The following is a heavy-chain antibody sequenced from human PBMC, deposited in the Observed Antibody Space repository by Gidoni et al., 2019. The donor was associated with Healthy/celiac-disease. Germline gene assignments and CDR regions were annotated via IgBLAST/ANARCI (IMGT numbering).Heavy chain of an antibody. CDR3: AKDHPPPYWVVVPAAPEGFDY. CDR1: GSTFSSYA. CDR2: ISGSGGST. J-gene: IGHJ4*02. Sequence: EVQLLESGGGLVQPGGYLRLSCAASGSTFSSYAMSWVRQAPGKGLEWVSAISGSGGSTYYADSVKGRFTISRDNSKNTLYLQMNSLRAEDTAVYYCAKDHPPPYWVVVPAAPEGFDYWGQGTLVTVSS. V-gene: IGHV3-23*01. D-gene: IGHD2-2*01.